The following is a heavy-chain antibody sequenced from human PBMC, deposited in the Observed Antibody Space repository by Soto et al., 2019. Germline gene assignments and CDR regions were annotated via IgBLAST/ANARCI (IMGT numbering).Heavy chain of an antibody. J-gene: IGHJ6*02. D-gene: IGHD3-3*01. CDR1: GFSLSNARMG. CDR3: ARINDFWSGPHRHYYYYGMDV. V-gene: IGHV2-26*01. Sequence: QVTLKESGPVLVKPTETLTLTCTVSGFSLSNARMGVSWIRQPPGKALEWLAHIFSNDEKSYSTSLKSRLTISKDTSKSQVVLTMTNMDPVDTATYYCARINDFWSGPHRHYYYYGMDVWGQGTTVTVSS. CDR2: IFSNDEK.